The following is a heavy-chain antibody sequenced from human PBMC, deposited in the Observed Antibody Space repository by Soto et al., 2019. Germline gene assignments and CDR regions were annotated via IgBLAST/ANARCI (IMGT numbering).Heavy chain of an antibody. CDR1: GSAFSDYW. D-gene: IGHD2-2*01. CDR2: IKFDGSVK. V-gene: IGHV3-7*03. Sequence: GGSLRLSCAASGSAFSDYWMSWVRQAPGKGPEWVANIKFDGSVKQYVDSVRGRFTISRDNSRNSLFLQMNSLRAGDTAVYYCVKDGGYCSSTTCYSPRNHYFDSWGQGTLVTVSS. J-gene: IGHJ4*02. CDR3: VKDGGYCSSTTCYSPRNHYFDS.